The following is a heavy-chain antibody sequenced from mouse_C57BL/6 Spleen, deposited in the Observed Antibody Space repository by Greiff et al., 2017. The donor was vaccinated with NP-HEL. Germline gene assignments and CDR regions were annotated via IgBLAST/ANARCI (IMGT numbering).Heavy chain of an antibody. D-gene: IGHD4-1*01. V-gene: IGHV1-61*01. CDR2: IYPSDSET. CDR1: GYTFTSYW. J-gene: IGHJ2*01. Sequence: QVQLQQPGAELVRPGSSVKLSCKASGYTFTSYWMDWVKQRPGQGLEWIGNIYPSDSETHYNQKFKDKATLTVDKSSSTAYMQLSSLTSEDSAVYYWARSGNWVIDYWGQGTTLTVSS. CDR3: ARSGNWVIDY.